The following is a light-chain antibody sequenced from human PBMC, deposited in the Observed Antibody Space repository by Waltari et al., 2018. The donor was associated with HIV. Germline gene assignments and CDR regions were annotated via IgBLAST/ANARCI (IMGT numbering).Light chain of an antibody. J-gene: IGKJ2*01. V-gene: IGKV1-39*01. Sequence: DIQMTQSPSSLSASVGDRVILACRASQNINYYLNWYQQKPGKAPKLLISAASSLESGVPSRFSGSGSGTDFTLTISNLQAEDFATYYCQESYSTRVFTFGQGTKLEIK. CDR2: AAS. CDR1: QNINYY. CDR3: QESYSTRVFT.